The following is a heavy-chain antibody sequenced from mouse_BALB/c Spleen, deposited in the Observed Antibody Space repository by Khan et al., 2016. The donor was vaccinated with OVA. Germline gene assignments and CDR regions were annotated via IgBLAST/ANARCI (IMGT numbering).Heavy chain of an antibody. V-gene: IGHV1-20*02. Sequence: VQLQQSGPELVKPGASVKISCKASGYSFTGYFMNWVMQSHGKSLEWIGRINPHIGETFFNQKFKDMATLTVDESSRTAHMELRSLASEDSAVYYCARKNGSDFDYWGQGTTLTVSS. J-gene: IGHJ2*01. D-gene: IGHD1-1*01. CDR2: INPHIGET. CDR1: GYSFTGYF. CDR3: ARKNGSDFDY.